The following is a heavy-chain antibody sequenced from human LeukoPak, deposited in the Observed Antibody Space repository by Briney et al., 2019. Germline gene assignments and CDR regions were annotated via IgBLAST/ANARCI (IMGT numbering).Heavy chain of an antibody. CDR1: GGTFSSYA. Sequence: GASVKVSCKASGGTFSSYAISWVRQAPGQGLEWMGGIIPIFGTANYAQKFQGRVTITADESTSTAFMELSSLRSEDTAVYYCARADPGSTRTGIIWFDPWGQGTLVTVSS. CDR2: IIPIFGTA. J-gene: IGHJ5*02. D-gene: IGHD2-2*01. CDR3: ARADPGSTRTGIIWFDP. V-gene: IGHV1-69*13.